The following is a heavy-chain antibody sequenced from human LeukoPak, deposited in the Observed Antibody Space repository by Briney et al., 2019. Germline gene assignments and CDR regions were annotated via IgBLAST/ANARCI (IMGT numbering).Heavy chain of an antibody. CDR2: IKQDGSEK. D-gene: IGHD5-18*01. CDR1: GFTFSSYW. CDR3: RGIQLWARTYAFDI. V-gene: IGHV3-7*01. Sequence: PGGPLRLSCAASGFTFSSYWMRCLPQAPGKALEWVANIKQDGSEKYYVDSVKGRFTISRDNAKNALYLQMNSLRAEDTAVYYCRGIQLWARTYAFDIWGQGTMVTVSS. J-gene: IGHJ3*02.